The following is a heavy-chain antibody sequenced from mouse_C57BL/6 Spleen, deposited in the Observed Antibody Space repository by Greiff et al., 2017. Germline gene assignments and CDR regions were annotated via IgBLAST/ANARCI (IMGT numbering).Heavy chain of an antibody. Sequence: QVQLQQPGAELVRPGSSVKLSCKASGYTFTSYWLHWVKQRPIQGLEWIGNIDPSDSETHYNQKFKDKATLTVDKSSSTAYMQLSSLTSEDSAVYYCARWGGYDPYFDDWGQGTTLTVSS. J-gene: IGHJ2*01. CDR3: ARWGGYDPYFDD. CDR1: GYTFTSYW. V-gene: IGHV1-52*01. D-gene: IGHD2-2*01. CDR2: IDPSDSET.